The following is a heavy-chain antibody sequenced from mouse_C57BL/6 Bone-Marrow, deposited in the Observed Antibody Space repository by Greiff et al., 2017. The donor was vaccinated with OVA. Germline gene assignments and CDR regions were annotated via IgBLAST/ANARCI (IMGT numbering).Heavy chain of an antibody. Sequence: EVQLVESGGGLVQPKGSLKLSCAASGFSFNTYAMNWVRQAPGKGLEWVARIRSKSNNYATYYADSVKDRFTISRDDSESMLYLQMNNLKTEDTAMYYCVRDDGYYPFDYWGQGTTLTVSS. CDR1: GFSFNTYA. J-gene: IGHJ2*01. D-gene: IGHD2-3*01. V-gene: IGHV10-1*01. CDR3: VRDDGYYPFDY. CDR2: IRSKSNNYAT.